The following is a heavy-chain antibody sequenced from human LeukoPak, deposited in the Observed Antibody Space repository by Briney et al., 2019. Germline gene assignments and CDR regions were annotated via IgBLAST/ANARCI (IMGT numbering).Heavy chain of an antibody. CDR1: GYTFTSYG. CDR2: ISAYNGNT. CDR3: ARDFGGDPPYFDY. J-gene: IGHJ4*02. V-gene: IGHV1-18*01. Sequence: GASVKVSCKASGYTFTSYGISWVRQAPGQGLEWMGWISAYNGNTNYAQKFQGRVTMTRDTSISTAYMELSRLRSDDTAVYYCARDFGGDPPYFDYWGQGTLVTVSS. D-gene: IGHD3-10*01.